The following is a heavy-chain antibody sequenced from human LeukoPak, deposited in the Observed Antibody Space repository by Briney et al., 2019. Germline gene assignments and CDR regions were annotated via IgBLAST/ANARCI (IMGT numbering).Heavy chain of an antibody. CDR2: IVVGTGNT. Sequence: ASVKVFCKSAGFTFTNSAMQWVRQARGQRLEWIGWIVVGTGNTNYAQKFQERVSITRDMSTSTAFMELSSLRSEDTAVYYCAAVGDFWSGYTFDYWGQGTLVTASS. CDR1: GFTFTNSA. D-gene: IGHD3-3*01. J-gene: IGHJ4*02. CDR3: AAVGDFWSGYTFDY. V-gene: IGHV1-58*02.